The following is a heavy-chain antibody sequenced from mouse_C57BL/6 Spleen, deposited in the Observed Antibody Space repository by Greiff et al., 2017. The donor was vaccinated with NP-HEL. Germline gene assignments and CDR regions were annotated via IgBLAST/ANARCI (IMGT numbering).Heavy chain of an antibody. D-gene: IGHD2-1*01. CDR2: IDPENGDT. V-gene: IGHV14-4*01. Sequence: VQLQQSGAELVRPGASVKLSCTASGFNIKDDYMNWVKQRPEQGLEWIGWIDPENGDTEYASKFQGKATITADTSSNTAYLQLSSLTSEDTAVYYCTTRIYPGAWFAYWGQGTLVTVSA. CDR3: TTRIYPGAWFAY. CDR1: GFNIKDDY. J-gene: IGHJ3*01.